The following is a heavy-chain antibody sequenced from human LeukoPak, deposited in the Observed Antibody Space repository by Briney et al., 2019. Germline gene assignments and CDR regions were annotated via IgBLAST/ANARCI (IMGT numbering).Heavy chain of an antibody. D-gene: IGHD6-13*01. CDR3: AKGEAAAGTSSWFDP. V-gene: IGHV3-23*01. CDR2: ISGSGGST. Sequence: GSLRLSCAASGFTFSSYAMSWVRQAPGKELEWVSGISGSGGSTYYADTVKGRFTISRDNSKNTLYLQMNSLGAEDTAVYYCAKGEAAAGTSSWFDPWGQGTLVTVSS. CDR1: GFTFSSYA. J-gene: IGHJ5*02.